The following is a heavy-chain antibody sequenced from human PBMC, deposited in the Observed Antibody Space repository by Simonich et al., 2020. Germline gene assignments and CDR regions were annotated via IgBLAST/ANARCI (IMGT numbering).Heavy chain of an antibody. V-gene: IGHV4-34*01. CDR1: GGSFSGYY. CDR3: ARPLGIVWAFDI. CDR2: INHRGYT. Sequence: QVQLQQWGAGLLKPSETLSLTCAVYGGSFSGYYWSWIRQPPGKGLEWIGEINHRGYTNYNPSLKSRVTISVDTSKNQFSLKLSSVTAADTAVYYCARPLGIVWAFDIWGQGTMVTVSS. J-gene: IGHJ3*02. D-gene: IGHD3-16*01.